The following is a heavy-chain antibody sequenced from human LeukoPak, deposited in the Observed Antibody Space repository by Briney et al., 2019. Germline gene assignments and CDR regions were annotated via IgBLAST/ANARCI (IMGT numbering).Heavy chain of an antibody. CDR2: IYYSGST. Sequence: SETLSLTCTVSGGSISSGGYYWSWIRQHPGKGLEWIGYIYYSGSTYYNPSLKSRVTISVDTSKNQFSLKLSSVTAADTAVYYCARDHDYQNGMDVWGQGTTVTVSS. V-gene: IGHV4-31*03. D-gene: IGHD4-17*01. CDR3: ARDHDYQNGMDV. CDR1: GGSISSGGYY. J-gene: IGHJ6*02.